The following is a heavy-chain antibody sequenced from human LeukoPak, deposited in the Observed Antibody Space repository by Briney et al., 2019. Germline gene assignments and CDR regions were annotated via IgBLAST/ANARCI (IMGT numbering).Heavy chain of an antibody. Sequence: GGSLRLSCAASGFTFSSYAMSWVRQAPGKGLDWVSSISGSGISTYYADSVKGRFTISRDNAKNSLYLQMNSLRAEDTAVYYCAREHYYNYYYYYMDVWGKGTTVTVSS. CDR1: GFTFSSYA. J-gene: IGHJ6*03. V-gene: IGHV3-23*01. D-gene: IGHD3-10*01. CDR2: ISGSGIST. CDR3: AREHYYNYYYYYMDV.